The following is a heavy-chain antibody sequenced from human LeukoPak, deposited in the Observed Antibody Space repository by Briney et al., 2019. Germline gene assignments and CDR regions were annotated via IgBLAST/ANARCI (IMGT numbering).Heavy chain of an antibody. CDR2: ISYIGST. CDR1: DDSFSSHY. V-gene: IGHV4-59*08. D-gene: IGHD1-14*01. J-gene: IGHJ4*02. CDR3: ARRPSKKPIDY. Sequence: PSETLSLTCAVSDDSFSSHYWTWIRQPPGKGLEWIGYISYIGSTYYNPSLKSRVTISVDTSKNQFSLKLSSVTAADTAVYYCARRPSKKPIDYWGQGTLVTVSS.